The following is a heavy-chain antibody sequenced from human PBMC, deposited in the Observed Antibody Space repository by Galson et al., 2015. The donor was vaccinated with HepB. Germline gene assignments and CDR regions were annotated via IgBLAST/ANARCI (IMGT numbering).Heavy chain of an antibody. V-gene: IGHV3-23*01. CDR2: ISGSGDST. D-gene: IGHD1-1*01. CDR3: AKEMSSASVTTRVSH. J-gene: IGHJ4*02. CDR1: GFTFNSYA. Sequence: SLRLSCAASGFTFNSYAITWVRQAPGKGLEWVSGISGSGDSTYYADSVKGRFSISRDNSKNTLYLQMSSLRAEDTAVYYCAKEMSSASVTTRVSHWGQGTLVTVSS.